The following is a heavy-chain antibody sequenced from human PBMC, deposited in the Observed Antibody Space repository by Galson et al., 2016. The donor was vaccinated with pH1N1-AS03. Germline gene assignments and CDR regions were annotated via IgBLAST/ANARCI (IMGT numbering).Heavy chain of an antibody. CDR3: ARGWIGCTSTSCYGVAY. D-gene: IGHD2-2*01. CDR1: GFTFSSSW. Sequence: SLRLSCAASGFTFSSSWMHWVRQAPGKGLVWVSRINSDGSSTNYADSVKGRFTISRANAQNTLYLKMNSLRVEDTAVYYCARGWIGCTSTSCYGVAYWGQGTLVTVSS. CDR2: INSDGSST. V-gene: IGHV3-74*01. J-gene: IGHJ4*02.